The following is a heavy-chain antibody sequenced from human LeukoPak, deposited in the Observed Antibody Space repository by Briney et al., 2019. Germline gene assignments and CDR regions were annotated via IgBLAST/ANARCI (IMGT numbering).Heavy chain of an antibody. V-gene: IGHV7-4-1*02. CDR3: ARVVDILTGLAYYYYMDV. CDR2: INTNTGNP. D-gene: IGHD3-9*01. Sequence: RASVKVSCKASGYTFTSYAMNWVRQAPGQGLEWMGWINTNTGNPTYAQGFTGRFVFSLDTSVSTAYLQISSLKAEDTAVYYCARVVDILTGLAYYYYMDVWGKGTTVTVSS. CDR1: GYTFTSYA. J-gene: IGHJ6*03.